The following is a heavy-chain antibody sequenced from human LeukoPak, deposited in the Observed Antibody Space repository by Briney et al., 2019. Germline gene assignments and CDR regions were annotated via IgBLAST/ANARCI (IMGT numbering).Heavy chain of an antibody. D-gene: IGHD6-25*01. CDR3: ARSSVWRLLTHFDY. J-gene: IGHJ4*02. CDR2: INHSGST. CDR1: GGSFSGYY. Sequence: PSETLSLTCAVYGGSFSGYYWSWIRQPPGKGLEWIGEINHSGSTNYNPSLKSRVTISVDTSKNQFSLKLSSVTAADTAVYYCARSSVWRLLTHFDYWGQGTLVTVSS. V-gene: IGHV4-34*01.